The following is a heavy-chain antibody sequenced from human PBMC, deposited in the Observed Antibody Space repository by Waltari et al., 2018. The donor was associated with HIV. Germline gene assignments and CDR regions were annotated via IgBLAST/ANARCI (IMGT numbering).Heavy chain of an antibody. CDR3: ARHSLTYYYDSSGYSVAFDY. CDR1: GGSISSSSYY. D-gene: IGHD3-22*01. Sequence: QLQLQESGPGLVKPSETLSLTCTVSGGSISSSSYYWGGILQPPGKGLEWIGSIYYSGSTYYNPSLKSRVTISVDTSKNQFSLKLSSVTAADTAVYYCARHSLTYYYDSSGYSVAFDYWGQGTLVTVSS. J-gene: IGHJ4*02. V-gene: IGHV4-39*01. CDR2: IYYSGST.